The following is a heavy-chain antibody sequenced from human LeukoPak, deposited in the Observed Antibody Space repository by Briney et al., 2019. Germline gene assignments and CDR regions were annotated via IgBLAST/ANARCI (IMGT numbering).Heavy chain of an antibody. D-gene: IGHD3-22*01. CDR1: GGSFSGYY. V-gene: IGHV4-34*01. J-gene: IGHJ4*02. CDR3: ARGPPPYYYDSSGYRHLDY. CDR2: INHSGST. Sequence: SETLSLTCAVYGGSFSGYYWSWIRQPPGKGLEWIGEINHSGSTNYNPSLKSRVTISVDTSKNQFSLKLSSVTAADPAVYYCARGPPPYYYDSSGYRHLDYWGQGTLVTVSS.